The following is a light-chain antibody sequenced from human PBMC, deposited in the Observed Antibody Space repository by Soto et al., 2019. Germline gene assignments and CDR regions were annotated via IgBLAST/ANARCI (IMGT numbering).Light chain of an antibody. V-gene: IGKV3-15*01. Sequence: EIVMTQSPATLSVSPGERATVSCRASQSVSSNLAWYQQKPGQAPRLLIYGASTRATGIQARFSGSVSGTEFSLTIASVQSKAFAGYYCQQYNNWPRTFGHGTKLEIK. CDR1: QSVSSN. CDR2: GAS. CDR3: QQYNNWPRT. J-gene: IGKJ2*01.